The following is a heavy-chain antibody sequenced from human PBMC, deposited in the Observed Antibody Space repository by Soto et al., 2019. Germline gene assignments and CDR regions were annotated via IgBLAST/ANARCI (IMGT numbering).Heavy chain of an antibody. Sequence: EVQLVESGGGLVQPGRSLRLSCAASGFTFDDYAMHWVRQAPGKGLEWVSGISWNSVAIGYADSVKGRFTISRDNAKNSLYLQMNSLRVEDTALYYCAKGPYDSTGYYNFDFWGQGILVTVSS. CDR3: AKGPYDSTGYYNFDF. CDR2: ISWNSVAI. CDR1: GFTFDDYA. J-gene: IGHJ4*02. V-gene: IGHV3-9*01. D-gene: IGHD3-22*01.